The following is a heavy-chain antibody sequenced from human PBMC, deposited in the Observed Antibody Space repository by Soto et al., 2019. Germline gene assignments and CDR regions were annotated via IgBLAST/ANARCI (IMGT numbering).Heavy chain of an antibody. CDR3: ARGSDDSSGYYYDFDY. CDR2: IYYSGST. V-gene: IGHV4-30-4*01. J-gene: IGHJ4*02. D-gene: IGHD3-22*01. CDR1: GGSISSGDYY. Sequence: PSETLCLTCTVSGGSISSGDYYWSWIRQPPGKGLEWIGYIYYSGSTYYNPSLKSRVTISVDTSKNQFSLKLSSVTAADTAVYYCARGSDDSSGYYYDFDYWGQGTLVTVSS.